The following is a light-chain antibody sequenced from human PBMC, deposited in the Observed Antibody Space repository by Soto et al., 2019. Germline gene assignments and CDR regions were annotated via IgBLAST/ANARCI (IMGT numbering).Light chain of an antibody. Sequence: QLVLTQSPSASASLGASVKFTCTLSSGHSSDAIAWHQQQPEKGPRFLMKLNSDGSHTKGDGIPDRFSGSSSGAERYLTISSHQYEDEADYYCQAWATGIVVFGGGTKLTVL. CDR3: QAWATGIVV. CDR1: SGHSSDA. V-gene: IGLV4-69*01. CDR2: LNSDGSH. J-gene: IGLJ3*02.